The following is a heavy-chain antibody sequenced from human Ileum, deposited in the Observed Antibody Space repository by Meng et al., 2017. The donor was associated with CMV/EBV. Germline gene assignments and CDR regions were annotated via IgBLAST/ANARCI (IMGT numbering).Heavy chain of an antibody. V-gene: IGHV3-11*04. J-gene: IGHJ4*02. CDR2: IHFSGATI. CDR3: APGGGLTVIDY. D-gene: IGHD3-9*01. Sequence: LSLTCAASGFTFSDYYMHWIRQAPGKGLEWVSYIHFSGATIYYADSVKGRFTVSRDNSKNSLYLQMNSLRAEDTAVYYCAPGGGLTVIDYWGQGTLVTVSS. CDR1: GFTFSDYY.